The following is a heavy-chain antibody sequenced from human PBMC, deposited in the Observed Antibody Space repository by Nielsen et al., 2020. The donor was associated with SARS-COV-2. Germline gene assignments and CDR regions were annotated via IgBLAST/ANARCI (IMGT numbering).Heavy chain of an antibody. V-gene: IGHV5-10-1*01. CDR2: IDPSDSYT. CDR1: GYSFTSHW. CDR3: ARTPYYYDSSGYYLLERRSDYYYYMDV. Sequence: GESLKISCKGSGYSFTSHWISWVRQMPGKGLEWMGRIDPSDSYTKYRPSLQGHVTISADKSISTAYLQWSSLRASDTAMYYCARTPYYYDSSGYYLLERRSDYYYYMDVWGKGTTVTVSS. J-gene: IGHJ6*03. D-gene: IGHD3-22*01.